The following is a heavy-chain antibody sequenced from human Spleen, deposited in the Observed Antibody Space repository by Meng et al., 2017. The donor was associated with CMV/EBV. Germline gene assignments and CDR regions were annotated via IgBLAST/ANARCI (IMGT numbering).Heavy chain of an antibody. CDR2: IYYSGTT. CDR1: GGSISGGFH. Sequence: CTLSGGSISGGFHWSWVRQRPEKGLEWIGHIYYSGTTHYNPSLRSRLTISVDTSQNQFSLKLTSMTAADTAVYYCGRFCTNTSHWDSWGRGTLVTVSS. V-gene: IGHV4-31*03. CDR3: GRFCTNTSHWDS. D-gene: IGHD2-2*01. J-gene: IGHJ4*02.